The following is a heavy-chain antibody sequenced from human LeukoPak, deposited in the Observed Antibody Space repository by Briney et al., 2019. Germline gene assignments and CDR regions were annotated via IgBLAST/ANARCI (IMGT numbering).Heavy chain of an antibody. V-gene: IGHV3-21*01. CDR1: GFSFSSYS. Sequence: PGVSLRLSCAASGFSFSSYSMNWVRQAPGKGLEWVSSISGVSSYIYYADSVKGRFTISRDNAKNSLYLQMNSLRAEDTAVYYCAREEYSSSTYWGQGTLVSVSS. J-gene: IGHJ4*02. CDR3: AREEYSSSTY. D-gene: IGHD6-6*01. CDR2: ISGVSSYI.